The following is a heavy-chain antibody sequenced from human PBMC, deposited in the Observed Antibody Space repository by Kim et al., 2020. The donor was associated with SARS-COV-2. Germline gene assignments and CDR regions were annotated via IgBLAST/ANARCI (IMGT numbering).Heavy chain of an antibody. V-gene: IGHV3-30*18. Sequence: GGSLRLSCAASGFTFSGYGMHWVRQAPGKGPEWVAVVSYGGSNKYYADSVKGRFTISRDHSKNTLYLQMNSLRAEDTAVYYCAKDSQRARVSTIYGVGFDHWGQGTLVTVSS. D-gene: IGHD2-8*01. CDR2: VSYGGSNK. CDR3: AKDSQRARVSTIYGVGFDH. J-gene: IGHJ4*02. CDR1: GFTFSGYG.